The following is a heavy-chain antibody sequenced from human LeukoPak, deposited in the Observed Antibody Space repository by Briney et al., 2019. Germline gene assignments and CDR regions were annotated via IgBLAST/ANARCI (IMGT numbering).Heavy chain of an antibody. J-gene: IGHJ5*02. CDR1: GYTFTIYG. Sequence: ASVKVSCKASGYTFTIYGISWVRQALGQGLEWMGWINPNSGGTNYAQKFQGRVTMTRDTSINTAYMELSRLTSDDTAVFYCARAMSQLFGEYLGFDPWGQGTLVTVSS. D-gene: IGHD3-10*01. CDR3: ARAMSQLFGEYLGFDP. V-gene: IGHV1-2*02. CDR2: INPNSGGT.